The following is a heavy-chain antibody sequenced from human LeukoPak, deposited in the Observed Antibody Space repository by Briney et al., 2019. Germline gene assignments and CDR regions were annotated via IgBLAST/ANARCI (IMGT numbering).Heavy chain of an antibody. D-gene: IGHD3-10*01. CDR2: ISPSGGST. V-gene: IGHV1-46*01. J-gene: IGHJ4*02. CDR1: GYTFSSYY. CDR3: ARGRFGGGDY. Sequence: GASVKVSCKASGYTFSSYYMHWVRQGPGQGLEWMGMISPSGGSTTYAQKFQGRVTMTRDTSTSTVSMDLTSLGSEDTAVYYCARGRFGGGDYWGQGTLVTVSS.